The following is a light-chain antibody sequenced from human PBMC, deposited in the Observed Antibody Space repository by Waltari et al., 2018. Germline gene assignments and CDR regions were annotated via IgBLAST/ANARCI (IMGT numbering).Light chain of an antibody. CDR1: SGHSSNI. J-gene: IGLJ3*02. CDR2: VNSDGSH. V-gene: IGLV4-69*01. CDR3: QTGGHGTWV. Sequence: QLVLTQSPSASASLGASVKLTCTLSSGHSSNIIALHQQQPGKGPRYLMKVNSDGSHSKGDEIPDRFSGSSSGAERYLTISSLQSEDEADYYCQTGGHGTWVFGGGTKLTVL.